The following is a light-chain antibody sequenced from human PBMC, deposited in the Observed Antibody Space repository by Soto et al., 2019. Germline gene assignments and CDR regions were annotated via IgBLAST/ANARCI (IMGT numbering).Light chain of an antibody. Sequence: EIVLTQSPGTLSLSPGERATLSCRASQSVSSSYLAWYQQKPGQAPRLLVYGASVRAAGIPDRFSGSGSGTDLTLTISRLEPEDCAVYCCQQYGGSPCTFGPGTKVDV. V-gene: IGKV3-20*01. CDR3: QQYGGSPCT. J-gene: IGKJ3*01. CDR2: GAS. CDR1: QSVSSSY.